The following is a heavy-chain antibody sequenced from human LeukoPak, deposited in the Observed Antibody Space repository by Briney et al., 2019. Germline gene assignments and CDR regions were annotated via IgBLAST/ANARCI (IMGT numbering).Heavy chain of an antibody. V-gene: IGHV4-39*01. CDR2: IYYSGST. CDR1: GGSISSSSYY. Sequence: SETLSLTCTVSGGSISSSSYYWGWIRQPPGKGLEWIGSIYYSGSTYYNPSLKSRVTISVDTSKNQFSLKLSSVTAADTAVYYCARHSAAAEMDYFDYRGQGTLVTVSS. D-gene: IGHD6-13*01. CDR3: ARHSAAAEMDYFDY. J-gene: IGHJ4*02.